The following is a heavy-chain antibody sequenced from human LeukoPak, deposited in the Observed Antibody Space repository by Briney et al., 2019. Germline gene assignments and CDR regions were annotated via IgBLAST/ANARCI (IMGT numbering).Heavy chain of an antibody. CDR2: INWNGGST. CDR1: GFTFDDYD. CDR3: ATAYGSGSYYNELDY. V-gene: IGHV3-20*04. J-gene: IGHJ4*02. D-gene: IGHD3-10*01. Sequence: GGSLRLSCAASGFTFDDYDMSWVRQAPGKGLEWVSGINWNGGSTGYADSVRGRFTISRDNAKNSLYLQMNSLRAEDTALYYCATAYGSGSYYNELDYWGQGTLVTVSS.